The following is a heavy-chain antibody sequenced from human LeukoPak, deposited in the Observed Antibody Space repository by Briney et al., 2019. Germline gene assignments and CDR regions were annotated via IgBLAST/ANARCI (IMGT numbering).Heavy chain of an antibody. J-gene: IGHJ4*02. V-gene: IGHV1-69*13. CDR2: IIPIFGTA. CDR3: ARDRDFWSGYYDFDY. Sequence: SVKVSCKASGGTFSSYAISWVRQAPGQGLEWMGGIIPIFGTANYAQKFQGRVTITADESTSTAYTELSSLRSEDTAVYYCARDRDFWSGYYDFDYWGQGTLVTVSS. D-gene: IGHD3-3*01. CDR1: GGTFSSYA.